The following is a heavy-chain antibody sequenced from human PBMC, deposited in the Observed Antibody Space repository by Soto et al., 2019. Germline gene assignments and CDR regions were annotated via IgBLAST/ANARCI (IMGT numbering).Heavy chain of an antibody. CDR2: ISSSSSTI. D-gene: IGHD3-22*01. V-gene: IGHV3-48*02. J-gene: IGHJ4*02. Sequence: GGSLRLSCAASGFTFSSYSMNWVRQAPGKGLEWVSYISSSSSTIYYADSVKGRFTISRDNAKNSLYLQMNSLRDEDTAVYYCARDYRRYYYDSSGYRPYDYWGQGTLVTVSS. CDR3: ARDYRRYYYDSSGYRPYDY. CDR1: GFTFSSYS.